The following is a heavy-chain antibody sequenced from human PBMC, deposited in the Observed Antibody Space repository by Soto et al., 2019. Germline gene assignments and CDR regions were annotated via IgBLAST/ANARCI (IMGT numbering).Heavy chain of an antibody. J-gene: IGHJ4*02. CDR2: ISSSSSYI. V-gene: IGHV3-21*01. CDR1: GFTFSSYS. CDR3: ARDGPFDYYGSGSYWVY. Sequence: PGGSLRLSCAASGFTFSSYSMNWVRQAPGKGLEWVSSISSSSSYIYYADSVKGRFTISRDNAKNSLYLQMNSLRAEDTAVYYCARDGPFDYYGSGSYWVYWGQGTLVTVSS. D-gene: IGHD3-10*01.